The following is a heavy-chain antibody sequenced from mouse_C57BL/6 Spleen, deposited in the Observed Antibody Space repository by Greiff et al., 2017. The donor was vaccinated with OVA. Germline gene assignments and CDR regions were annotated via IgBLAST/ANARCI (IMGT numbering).Heavy chain of an antibody. J-gene: IGHJ2*01. V-gene: IGHV1-9*01. Sequence: QVQLQQPGAELMKPGSSVKLSCKATGYTFTGYWIDWVKQRPVHGLEWIGEILPGGGSTNYNEKFKGKATFTADTSSNTAYMQLSSLTTEDSAIYYCARGYSLYFDYWGQGTTLTVSS. CDR3: ARGYSLYFDY. CDR1: GYTFTGYW. D-gene: IGHD2-12*01. CDR2: ILPGGGST.